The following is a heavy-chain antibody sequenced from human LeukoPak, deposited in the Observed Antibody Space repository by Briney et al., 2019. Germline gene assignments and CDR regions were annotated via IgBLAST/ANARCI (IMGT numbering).Heavy chain of an antibody. Sequence: GSLRLSCAASGFTFINAWMSWVRQAPGKGLEWIGYIYYSGSTNYNPSLKSRVTISVDTSKNQFSLKLSSVTAADTAVYYCARPQHDAFDIWGQGTMVTVSS. J-gene: IGHJ3*02. D-gene: IGHD1-1*01. CDR2: IYYSGST. V-gene: IGHV4-59*08. CDR1: GFTFINAW. CDR3: ARPQHDAFDI.